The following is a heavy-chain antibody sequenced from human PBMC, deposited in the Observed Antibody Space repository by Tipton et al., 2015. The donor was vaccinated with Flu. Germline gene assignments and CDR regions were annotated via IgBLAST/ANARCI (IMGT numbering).Heavy chain of an antibody. CDR3: ARAYSLAQFDY. D-gene: IGHD5-18*01. CDR2: ISSSSSYI. V-gene: IGHV3-21*01. J-gene: IGHJ4*02. CDR1: GFTFSSYG. Sequence: SLRLSCAASGFTFSSYGMNWVRQAPGKGLEWVSSISSSSSYIYYADSVKGRFTISRDNAKNSLYLQMNSLRAEDTAVYYCARAYSLAQFDYWGQGTLVTVSS.